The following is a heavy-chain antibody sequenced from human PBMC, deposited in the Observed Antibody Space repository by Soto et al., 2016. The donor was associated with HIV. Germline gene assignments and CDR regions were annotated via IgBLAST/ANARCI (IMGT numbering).Heavy chain of an antibody. CDR1: RFTFSSYA. CDR2: ISGSGGST. J-gene: IGHJ4*02. V-gene: IGHV3-23*01. Sequence: EVQLLESGGGLVQSGGSLRLSCTASRFTFSSYAMNWVRQAPGKGLEWVSVISGSGGSTYYADSVKGRFTISRDNSKNTLYLQMNTLRVDDTAVYYCARELRSYNYGSEIDYWGQGILVTVS. CDR3: ARELRSYNYGSEIDY. D-gene: IGHD5-18*01.